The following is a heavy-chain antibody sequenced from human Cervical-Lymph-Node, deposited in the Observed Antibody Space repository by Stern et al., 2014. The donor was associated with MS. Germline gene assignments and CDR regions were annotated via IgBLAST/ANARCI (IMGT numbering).Heavy chain of an antibody. J-gene: IGHJ4*02. V-gene: IGHV4-39*01. CDR3: AKHACTGAACPFDL. D-gene: IGHD2-8*02. CDR1: GDSISSYTHY. Sequence: QVQLQESGPGLVKPSETLSLTCAVSGDSISSYTHYWAWIRQPPGKGLEWIGSVYYSGATYYNPSLKSPGTISRETSKNHFSLGLNSVTAADTAVYYCAKHACTGAACPFDLWGQGTLVTVSS. CDR2: VYYSGAT.